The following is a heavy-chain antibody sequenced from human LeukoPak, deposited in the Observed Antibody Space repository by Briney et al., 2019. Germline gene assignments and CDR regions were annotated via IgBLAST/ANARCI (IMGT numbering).Heavy chain of an antibody. Sequence: GGSLRLSCAASGFPFSSYAMSWVRQAPGKGLEWVSAISGSGGSTYYADSVKGRFTISRDNSKNTLYLQMNSLRAEDTAVYYCAKDPNLYYDFWSGYFDYWGQGTLVTVSS. CDR2: ISGSGGST. CDR1: GFPFSSYA. CDR3: AKDPNLYYDFWSGYFDY. D-gene: IGHD3-3*01. J-gene: IGHJ4*02. V-gene: IGHV3-23*01.